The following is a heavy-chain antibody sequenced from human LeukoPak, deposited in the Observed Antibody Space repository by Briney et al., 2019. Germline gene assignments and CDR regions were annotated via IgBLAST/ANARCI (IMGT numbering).Heavy chain of an antibody. CDR1: GGSFSGYY. D-gene: IGHD3-22*01. V-gene: IGHV4-59*08. CDR3: ARQWVGSYGFAYYYDSSGYYSFSYFDY. J-gene: IGHJ4*02. CDR2: IYYSGST. Sequence: SETLSLTCAVYGGSFSGYYWSWIRQPPGKGLEWIGYIYYSGSTNYNPSLKSRVTISVDTSKNQFSLKLSSVTAADTAVYYCARQWVGSYGFAYYYDSSGYYSFSYFDYWGQGTLVTVSS.